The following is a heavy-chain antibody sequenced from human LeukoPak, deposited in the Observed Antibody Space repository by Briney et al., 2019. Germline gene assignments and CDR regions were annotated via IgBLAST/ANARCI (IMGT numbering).Heavy chain of an antibody. CDR3: AGYSSGYYDGY. V-gene: IGHV3-7*03. J-gene: IGHJ4*02. D-gene: IGHD3-22*01. CDR1: GFTFSSYW. Sequence: GGSLRLSCAASGFTFSSYWMSWVRQAPGKGLEWVANIKQDGSEKYYVDSVKGRFTISRDNAKNSLYLQMNSLRAEDTAVYYCAGYSSGYYDGYWGQGTLVTVSS. CDR2: IKQDGSEK.